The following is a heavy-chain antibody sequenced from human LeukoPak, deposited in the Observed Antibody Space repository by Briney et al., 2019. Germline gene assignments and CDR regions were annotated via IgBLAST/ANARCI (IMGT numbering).Heavy chain of an antibody. D-gene: IGHD2-15*01. Sequence: GGSLRLSCAASGFTFSDYWMSWVRQAPGKGLEWVANIKQDDSETYYVDSVKGRFTISRDNTKNSLYLQMNSLRAEDTAFYYCARAHCGGITCYGGDSFDIWGLGTMVTVSS. CDR2: IKQDDSET. CDR3: ARAHCGGITCYGGDSFDI. J-gene: IGHJ3*02. V-gene: IGHV3-7*01. CDR1: GFTFSDYW.